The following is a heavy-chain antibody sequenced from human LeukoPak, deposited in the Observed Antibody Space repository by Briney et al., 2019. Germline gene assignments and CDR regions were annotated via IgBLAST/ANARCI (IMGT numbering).Heavy chain of an antibody. J-gene: IGHJ5*02. Sequence: GASVKVSCKASRGTFSRYVISWVGQAPGPGREWMGRIIPILGIANYGQKFQGRVTITADKSTRTAYMELSSLRSEGAAVYYCARDYDNSGYYRNWFDPWGQGTLVTVSS. CDR3: ARDYDNSGYYRNWFDP. D-gene: IGHD3-22*01. CDR2: IIPILGIA. CDR1: RGTFSRYV. V-gene: IGHV1-69*04.